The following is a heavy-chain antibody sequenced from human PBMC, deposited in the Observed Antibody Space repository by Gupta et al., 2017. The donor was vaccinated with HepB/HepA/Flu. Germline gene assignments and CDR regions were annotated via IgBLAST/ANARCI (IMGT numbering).Heavy chain of an antibody. V-gene: IGHV3-33*06. CDR3: AKAVHFWSDLDG. J-gene: IGHJ6*03. D-gene: IGHD3-3*02. Sequence: DSVRGRCIISRDNSKNTMYLQMNSLRAEDTAVYYCAKAVHFWSDLDGWGKGTTVIVSS.